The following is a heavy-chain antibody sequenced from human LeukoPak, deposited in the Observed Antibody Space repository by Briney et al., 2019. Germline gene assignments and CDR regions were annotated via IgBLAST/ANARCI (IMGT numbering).Heavy chain of an antibody. V-gene: IGHV3-23*01. Sequence: GGSLRLSCAASGFTFSSYAMSWVRQAPGKGLKWVSAISGSGGSTYYADSVKGRFTISRDNSKNTLYLQMNSLRAEDTAVYYCAKGGAWRELLTFDPWGQGTLVTVSS. CDR1: GFTFSSYA. CDR2: ISGSGGST. CDR3: AKGGAWRELLTFDP. J-gene: IGHJ5*02. D-gene: IGHD1-26*01.